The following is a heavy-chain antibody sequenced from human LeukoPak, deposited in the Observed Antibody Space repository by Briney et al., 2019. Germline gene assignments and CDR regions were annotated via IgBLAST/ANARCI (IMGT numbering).Heavy chain of an antibody. CDR3: ARVAVTTENTYAFDI. CDR2: MNPNSGNT. CDR1: GYTFTSYD. V-gene: IGHV1-8*01. J-gene: IGHJ3*02. Sequence: ASVKVSCKASGYTFTSYDINWVRQATGQGLEWMGWMNPNSGNTGYAQKFQGRVTMTRNTSISTAYMELSSLGSEDTAVYYCARVAVTTENTYAFDIWGQGTMVTVSS. D-gene: IGHD4-17*01.